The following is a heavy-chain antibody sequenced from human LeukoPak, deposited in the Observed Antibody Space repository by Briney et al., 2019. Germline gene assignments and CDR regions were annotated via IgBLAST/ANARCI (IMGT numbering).Heavy chain of an antibody. V-gene: IGHV3-33*01. CDR3: ARGPGVAA. D-gene: IGHD2-15*01. CDR1: GFIFSSYG. CDR2: IWNDGSNQ. Sequence: GGSLRLSCEASGFIFSSYGMYWVRQAPGKGLEWVAVIWNDGSNQYYADSVEGRFTISRDNSKNTLYLQMNSLRAEDTAVYCCARGPGVAAWGQGTLVTVSS. J-gene: IGHJ5*02.